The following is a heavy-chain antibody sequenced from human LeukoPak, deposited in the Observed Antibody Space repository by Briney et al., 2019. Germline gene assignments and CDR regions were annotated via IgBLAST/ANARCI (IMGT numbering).Heavy chain of an antibody. Sequence: LRLSCTVSGGSISSGAYYWTWIRQPPGKGLEWIGYIFYSGNTYYNPSLKSRVTISVDTSKNQFSLKLSSVTAADTAVYYCARAMYSYGFYFDYWGQGSLVTVSS. CDR1: GGSISSGAYY. J-gene: IGHJ4*02. V-gene: IGHV4-30-4*01. CDR2: IFYSGNT. CDR3: ARAMYSYGFYFDY. D-gene: IGHD5-18*01.